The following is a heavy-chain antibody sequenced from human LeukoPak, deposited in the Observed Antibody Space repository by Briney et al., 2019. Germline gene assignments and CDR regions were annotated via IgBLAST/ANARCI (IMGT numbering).Heavy chain of an antibody. CDR1: GFTFSDYW. V-gene: IGHV3-7*03. D-gene: IGHD3-22*01. J-gene: IGHJ4*02. CDR2: IKQDASEK. CDR3: AKGSTDYDSSNYYLGY. Sequence: PGGSLRLSCAASGFTFSDYWMNWVRQAPGTGLEWVANIKQDASEKKYVDSVKGRFTISRDNSKNSLYLQMNSLRTEDTALYYCAKGSTDYDSSNYYLGYWGQGTLVTVSS.